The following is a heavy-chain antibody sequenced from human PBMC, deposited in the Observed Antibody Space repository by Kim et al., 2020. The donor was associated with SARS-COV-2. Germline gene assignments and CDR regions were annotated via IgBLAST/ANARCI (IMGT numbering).Heavy chain of an antibody. CDR3: ARRAPSPDYKYFAVAV. CDR1: GYSFTGYD. J-gene: IGHJ6*02. V-gene: IGHV1-8*01. Sequence: ASVKVSCKASGYSFTGYDINWVRQATGQGLEWMGWMNPNLGNTGYAQKFQGRVTLTWDTSIRTAYMELSSLKSEDTAVYYCARRAPSPDYKYFAVAVWGQ. D-gene: IGHD3-16*01. CDR2: MNPNLGNT.